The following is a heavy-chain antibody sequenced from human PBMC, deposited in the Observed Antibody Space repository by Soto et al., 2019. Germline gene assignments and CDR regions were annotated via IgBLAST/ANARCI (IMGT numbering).Heavy chain of an antibody. J-gene: IGHJ4*02. Sequence: EVQLVESGGALVQPGGSLRLSCAGSGFTVSISYMAWVRQVPGKGLEWVSIIYNDGHTYYAESVKGRFTMSRDDSENTLYLQMSSLRAEDTAVYYCAKTKYFPSTTCFDYWGQGTQVTVSS. V-gene: IGHV3-66*01. CDR2: IYNDGHT. CDR1: GFTVSISY. D-gene: IGHD2-2*01. CDR3: AKTKYFPSTTCFDY.